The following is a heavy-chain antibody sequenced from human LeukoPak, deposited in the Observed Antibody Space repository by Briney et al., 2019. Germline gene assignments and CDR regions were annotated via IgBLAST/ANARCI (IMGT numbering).Heavy chain of an antibody. D-gene: IGHD3-22*01. CDR3: ARAPRYYYDSSGYNGVFH. Sequence: ASVKVSCKASGYTYTSYYMHWVRQAPGQGLEWMGIINPSGGSTSYAQKFQGRVTMTRDTSTSTVYMELSSLRSEDTAVYYCARAPRYYYDSSGYNGVFHWGQGTLVTVSS. J-gene: IGHJ4*02. V-gene: IGHV1-46*01. CDR2: INPSGGST. CDR1: GYTYTSYY.